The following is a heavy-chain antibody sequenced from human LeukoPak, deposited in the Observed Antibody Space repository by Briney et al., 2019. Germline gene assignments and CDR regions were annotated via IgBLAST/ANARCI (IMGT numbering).Heavy chain of an antibody. D-gene: IGHD3/OR15-3a*01. Sequence: GGSLRLSCAASGFTFSRYWMHWVRQTPGKGLVWVSRINSDGSSTTYAASVKGRFTISRDNAKNTLYLQMNSLRAADTAVYYCVRGDFSLDYWGQGTLVTVSS. CDR3: VRGDFSLDY. CDR1: GFTFSRYW. V-gene: IGHV3-74*01. CDR2: INSDGSST. J-gene: IGHJ4*02.